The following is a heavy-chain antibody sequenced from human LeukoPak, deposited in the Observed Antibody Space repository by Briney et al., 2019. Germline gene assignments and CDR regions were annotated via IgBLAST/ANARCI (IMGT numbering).Heavy chain of an antibody. J-gene: IGHJ4*02. CDR1: GFTFSSYA. V-gene: IGHV3-64*01. CDR3: ARDTSFSSSWTLDY. Sequence: GGSLRLSCAASGFTFSSYAMHWVRQAPGKGLEYVSAISNNGGSTYYANPVKGRFTISRDNSKNTLYLQMGSLRAEDMAVYYCARDTSFSSSWTLDYWGQGTLVTVSS. D-gene: IGHD6-13*01. CDR2: ISNNGGST.